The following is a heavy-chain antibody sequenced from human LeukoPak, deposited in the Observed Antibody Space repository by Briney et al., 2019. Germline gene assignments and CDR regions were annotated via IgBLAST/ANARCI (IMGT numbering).Heavy chain of an antibody. Sequence: GRSLRLSCAASGFTFSINSMHWVRQAPGKGLEWVAIISYDGTNKYYADSVKGRFTISRDNSKNTLYLQMNSLRAEDTAVYYCARDPPKWFGELPNYYYYGMDVWGQGTTVTVSS. CDR2: ISYDGTNK. D-gene: IGHD3-10*01. CDR1: GFTFSINS. J-gene: IGHJ6*02. V-gene: IGHV3-30-3*01. CDR3: ARDPPKWFGELPNYYYYGMDV.